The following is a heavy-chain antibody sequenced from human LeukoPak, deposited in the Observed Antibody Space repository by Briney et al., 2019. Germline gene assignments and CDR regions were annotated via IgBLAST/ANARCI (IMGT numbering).Heavy chain of an antibody. J-gene: IGHJ4*02. CDR3: ARESGHSYGRPFDY. CDR2: ISISSGYR. CDR1: GFTFSSYD. V-gene: IGHV3-21*01. D-gene: IGHD5-18*01. Sequence: KPGGSLRLFCAASGFTFSSYDMNWVRQAPGKGLEWVSSISISSGYRLYADSVKGRFTISRDNAKNSLYLQMNSLRAEDTAVYFCARESGHSYGRPFDYWGQGALVTVSS.